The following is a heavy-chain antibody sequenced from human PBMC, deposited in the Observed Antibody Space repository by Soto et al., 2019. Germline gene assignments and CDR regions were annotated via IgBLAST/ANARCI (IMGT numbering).Heavy chain of an antibody. CDR1: GYSFSTYW. Sequence: PGESLKISCKGSGYSFSTYWIGWVRQMPGKGLEWMGIIYPGDSDTRYSPSFQGQVTISADKSISTAYLQWSSLKASDTAMYYCARRYSSSWTYAFDIWGQGTMVTVSS. CDR2: IYPGDSDT. CDR3: ARRYSSSWTYAFDI. J-gene: IGHJ3*02. D-gene: IGHD6-13*01. V-gene: IGHV5-51*01.